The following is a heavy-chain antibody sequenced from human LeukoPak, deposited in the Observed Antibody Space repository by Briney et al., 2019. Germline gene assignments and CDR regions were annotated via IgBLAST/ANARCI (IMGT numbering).Heavy chain of an antibody. CDR3: AKANYYYGSGSFMDV. CDR1: GFIFSSYS. D-gene: IGHD3-10*01. V-gene: IGHV3-48*01. J-gene: IGHJ6*03. Sequence: PGGSLRLSCAASGFIFSSYSMNWVRQAPGKGLEWVSFISSSSSTIYYADSVKGRFTISRDNAKNSLYLQMNSLRAEDTALYYCAKANYYYGSGSFMDVWGKGTTVTISS. CDR2: ISSSSSTI.